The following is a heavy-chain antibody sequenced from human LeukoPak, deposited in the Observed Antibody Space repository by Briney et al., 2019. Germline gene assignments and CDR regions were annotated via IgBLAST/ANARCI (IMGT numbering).Heavy chain of an antibody. Sequence: ASVKVSCKASGYTFTSYAMNWVRQAPGQGLEWMGWINTNTGNPTYAQGFTGRFVFSLDTSVSTAYLQISSLKAEDTAVYYCARDDAVQLERRKYNWFDPWGQGTLVTVSS. CDR3: ARDDAVQLERRKYNWFDP. CDR1: GYTFTSYA. CDR2: INTNTGNP. D-gene: IGHD1-1*01. J-gene: IGHJ5*02. V-gene: IGHV7-4-1*02.